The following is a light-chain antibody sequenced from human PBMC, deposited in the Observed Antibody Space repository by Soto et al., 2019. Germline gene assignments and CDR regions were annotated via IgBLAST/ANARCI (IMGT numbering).Light chain of an antibody. CDR3: QQYNSDSRT. CDR1: QSISAW. V-gene: IGKV1-5*03. Sequence: DIQMTQSPSTLSTSVGDRVTITCRASQSISAWLAWYQQKPGKAPKLLIYKASSLESGVPSRFSGSGSGTEFTLTISSLQPDDFATYYGQQYNSDSRTFGQGTKVEIK. J-gene: IGKJ1*01. CDR2: KAS.